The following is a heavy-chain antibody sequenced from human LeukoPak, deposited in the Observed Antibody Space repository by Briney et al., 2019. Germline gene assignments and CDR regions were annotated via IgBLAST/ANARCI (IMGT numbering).Heavy chain of an antibody. V-gene: IGHV3-7*03. Sequence: GGSLRLSCAASGFTFRSYWMAWVRQAPGKGLEWVANIKPDGSEKYYVDSVEGRFTISRDNAKNSLYLQMNSLRVEDTAVYYCARSVAGFDYWGQGILVTVSS. CDR1: GFTFRSYW. CDR3: ARSVAGFDY. CDR2: IKPDGSEK. J-gene: IGHJ4*02. D-gene: IGHD6-19*01.